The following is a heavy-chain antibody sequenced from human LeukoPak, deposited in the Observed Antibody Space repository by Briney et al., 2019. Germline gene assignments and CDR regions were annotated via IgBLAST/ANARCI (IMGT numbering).Heavy chain of an antibody. J-gene: IGHJ6*03. V-gene: IGHV4-34*01. CDR2: TYRSGST. Sequence: SETLSLTCAVYGGSFSGYYWSWIRQSPGKGLEWIGETYRSGSTNYNSSLKSRVTISLDTSKNQFSLKLSSVTAADTAVYYCARGRRIVVVLGATRTHRDYYMDVWGKGTTVTVSS. D-gene: IGHD2-15*01. CDR3: ARGRRIVVVLGATRTHRDYYMDV. CDR1: GGSFSGYY.